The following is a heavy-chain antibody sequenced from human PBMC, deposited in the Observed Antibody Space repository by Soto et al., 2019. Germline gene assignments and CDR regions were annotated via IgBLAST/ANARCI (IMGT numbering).Heavy chain of an antibody. CDR3: ARDLGYGSSYHYYYYGMDV. D-gene: IGHD6-6*01. CDR2: INPNTGGT. Sequence: XSVKVSCKASVYTFTYYYVHWVRQAPGQGLVWMAWINPNTGGTKYAQKFQGRITLTRDTSITTAYMELSRLGSDDSAIYYCARDLGYGSSYHYYYYGMDVWGQGTTVTVSS. V-gene: IGHV1-2*02. CDR1: VYTFTYYY. J-gene: IGHJ6*02.